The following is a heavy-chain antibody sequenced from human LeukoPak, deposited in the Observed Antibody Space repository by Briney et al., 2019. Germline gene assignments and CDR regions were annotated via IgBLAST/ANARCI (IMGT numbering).Heavy chain of an antibody. D-gene: IGHD2-15*01. V-gene: IGHV3-48*01. J-gene: IGHJ6*03. CDR2: ISSSSSTI. CDR3: ARPQDIVVVEDPMDV. Sequence: PGGSLRLSCAASGFTLSSYSMNWVRQAPGKGLEWVSYISSSSSTIYYADSVKGRFTISRDNAKNSLYLQMNSLRAEDTAVYYCARPQDIVVVEDPMDVWGKGTTVTVSS. CDR1: GFTLSSYS.